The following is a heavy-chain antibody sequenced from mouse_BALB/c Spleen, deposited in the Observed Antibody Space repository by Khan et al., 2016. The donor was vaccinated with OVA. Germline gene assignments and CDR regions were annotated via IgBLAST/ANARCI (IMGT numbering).Heavy chain of an antibody. CDR2: IWSAGST. J-gene: IGHJ3*01. D-gene: IGHD2-4*01. Sequence: QVQLKESGPGLLQPSQSLSITCTVSGFSLNTYSVHWVRQSPGKGLEWLGVIWSAGSTDYNAAFISRLSINKDNSKSQVCFKMTSLQTKDTGRYDGARRSDDYGRGAWFTHWGQGTLVTVSA. CDR3: ARRSDDYGRGAWFTH. V-gene: IGHV2-2*02. CDR1: GFSLNTYS.